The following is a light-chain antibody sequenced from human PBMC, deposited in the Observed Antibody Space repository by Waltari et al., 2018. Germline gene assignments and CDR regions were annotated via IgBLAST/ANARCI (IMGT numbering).Light chain of an antibody. Sequence: QSALTQPASVSGSPGQSLTISCSGTNRDISNYNYVSLYQHHPGSGPKLVIYEVSNRPSGISSRFSGSKSGSTASLTISGLQAEDEAIYFCSSYSGTSNSVVFGGGTKLTVL. J-gene: IGLJ2*01. V-gene: IGLV2-14*01. CDR1: NRDISNYNY. CDR3: SSYSGTSNSVV. CDR2: EVS.